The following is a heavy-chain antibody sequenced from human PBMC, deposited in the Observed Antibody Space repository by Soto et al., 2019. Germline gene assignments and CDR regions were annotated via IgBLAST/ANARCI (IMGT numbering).Heavy chain of an antibody. J-gene: IGHJ6*02. CDR2: IIDSGGST. CDR3: AKGRSYYYYYGVDV. CDR1: GFTFSSCA. V-gene: IGHV3-23*01. Sequence: GGSLRLSCAASGFTFSSCAMGWVRQAPGKGLEWVSDIIDSGGSTYYADSVKGRFTISRDNSKSTLYLQMNSLGAEDTALYYCAKGRSYYYYYGVDVRGQGTTVTVSS.